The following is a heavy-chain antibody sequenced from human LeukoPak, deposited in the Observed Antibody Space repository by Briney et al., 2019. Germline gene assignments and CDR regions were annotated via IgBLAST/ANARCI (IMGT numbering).Heavy chain of an antibody. CDR3: ASRCPSYCTGGSCYSCDY. Sequence: SETLSLTCTVSGGSISSSSYCWGWIRQPPGKGLEWIGSICYSGSTFYNPSLKSRVTLSVDTSKNQFSLKLSSVTAADTAVYYCASRCPSYCTGGSCYSCDYWGRGTLVTVSS. V-gene: IGHV4-39*01. J-gene: IGHJ4*02. D-gene: IGHD2-15*01. CDR1: GGSISSSSYC. CDR2: ICYSGST.